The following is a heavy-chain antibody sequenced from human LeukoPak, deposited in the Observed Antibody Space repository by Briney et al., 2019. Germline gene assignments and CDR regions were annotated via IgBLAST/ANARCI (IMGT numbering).Heavy chain of an antibody. CDR3: ARRDYYGSGSYYLAFDI. CDR1: GGSISSTSYY. J-gene: IGHJ3*02. Sequence: SQTLSLTCTVSGGSISSTSYYWGWIRQPPGKGLEWIGNIYYSGSTYCNPSLKSRVTISVDTSKNQFSLKLTSVTAADTAVYYCARRDYYGSGSYYLAFDIWGQGTMVTVSS. V-gene: IGHV4-39*01. D-gene: IGHD3-10*01. CDR2: IYYSGST.